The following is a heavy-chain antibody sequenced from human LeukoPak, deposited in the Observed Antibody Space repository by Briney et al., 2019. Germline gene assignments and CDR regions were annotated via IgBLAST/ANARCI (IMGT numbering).Heavy chain of an antibody. V-gene: IGHV3-74*01. Sequence: PGGSLRLSCAASGFTFSSYWMHWVRQAPGKGLVWVSRSNSDGSSTSYADSVKGRFTISRDNAKNSLSLQMNSPRAEDTAVYYCARGPYTDYWGQGTLVTVSS. D-gene: IGHD4-11*01. CDR3: ARGPYTDY. J-gene: IGHJ4*02. CDR1: GFTFSSYW. CDR2: SNSDGSST.